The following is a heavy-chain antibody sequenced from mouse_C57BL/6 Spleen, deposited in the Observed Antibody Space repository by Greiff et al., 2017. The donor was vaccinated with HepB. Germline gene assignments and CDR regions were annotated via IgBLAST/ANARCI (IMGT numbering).Heavy chain of an antibody. V-gene: IGHV1-50*01. Sequence: QVQLQQPGAELVKPGASVKLSCKASGYTFTSYWMQWVKQRPGQGLEWIGEIDPSDSYTNYNQKFKGKATLTVDKSSRTAYMQLSSLTAEDSAVYYCARLGEVFAYWGQGTLVTVSA. J-gene: IGHJ3*01. CDR1: GYTFTSYW. CDR2: IDPSDSYT. D-gene: IGHD4-1*01. CDR3: ARLGEVFAY.